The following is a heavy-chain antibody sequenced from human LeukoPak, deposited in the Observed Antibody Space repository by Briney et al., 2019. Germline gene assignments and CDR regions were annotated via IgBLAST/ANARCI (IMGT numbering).Heavy chain of an antibody. CDR2: INHSGST. Sequence: SETLSLTCAVYGGSFSGYYWSWIRQPPGKGLEWIGEINHSGSTNYNPSLKSRVTISVDTSKNQFSLKLSSVTAADTAVYYCARDVLYPRNDAFDIWGQGTMVTVSS. J-gene: IGHJ3*02. V-gene: IGHV4-34*01. CDR1: GGSFSGYY. D-gene: IGHD2-2*02. CDR3: ARDVLYPRNDAFDI.